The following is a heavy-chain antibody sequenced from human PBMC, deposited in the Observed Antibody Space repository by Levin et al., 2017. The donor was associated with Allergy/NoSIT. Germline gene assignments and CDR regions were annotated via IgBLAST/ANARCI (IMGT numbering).Heavy chain of an antibody. J-gene: IGHJ6*02. V-gene: IGHV1-46*01. CDR3: VRDPGLDFGVPAARPENYDYGMDG. D-gene: IGHD2-2*01. Sequence: GESLKISCKASGYTFTSYYMHWVRQAPGQGLEWMGIINPSGGSTSYAQKFQGRVTMTRDTSTSTVYMELSSLRSEDTAVYYCVRDPGLDFGVPAARPENYDYGMDGWGQGTTVTVSS. CDR2: INPSGGST. CDR1: GYTFTSYY.